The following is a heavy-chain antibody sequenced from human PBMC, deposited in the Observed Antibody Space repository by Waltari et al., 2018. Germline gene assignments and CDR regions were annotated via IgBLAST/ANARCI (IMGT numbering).Heavy chain of an antibody. CDR3: ARDNIAVAGKWYVDL. CDR1: GGSISSYY. V-gene: IGHV4-59*01. J-gene: IGHJ2*01. CDR2: IDYSGST. D-gene: IGHD6-19*01. Sequence: QVQLQESGPGLVKPSETLSLTCTVSGGSISSYYWSWIRQPPGEGLEWIGYIDYSGSTNYSPARKSRVTISVDTSKNQFSLKLSSVTAADTAVYYCARDNIAVAGKWYVDLWGRGTLVTVSS.